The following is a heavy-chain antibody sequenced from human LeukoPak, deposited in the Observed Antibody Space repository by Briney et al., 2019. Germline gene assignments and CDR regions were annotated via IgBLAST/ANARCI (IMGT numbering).Heavy chain of an antibody. CDR1: GGSFSGYY. Sequence: SETLSLTSAVYGGSFSGYYWSWIRQPPGKGLKWIGEINHSGTTNYNPSLKSRFTISVDTSKNQFSLKLSSVTAADTAVYYCARGGEYSSSYDYWGQGTLVTVSS. D-gene: IGHD6-6*01. J-gene: IGHJ4*02. CDR2: INHSGTT. CDR3: ARGGEYSSSYDY. V-gene: IGHV4-34*01.